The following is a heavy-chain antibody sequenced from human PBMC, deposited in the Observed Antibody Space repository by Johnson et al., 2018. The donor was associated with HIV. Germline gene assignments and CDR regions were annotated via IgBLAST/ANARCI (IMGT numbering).Heavy chain of an antibody. CDR2: IYSGGST. J-gene: IGHJ3*02. V-gene: IGHV3-53*01. D-gene: IGHD6-19*01. Sequence: VQLVESGGGLIQPGGSLRLSCAASGFTVSSYYMSWVRQAPGKGLEWVSVIYSGGSTYYADSVKGRFTISSDSAKNSLYLQMNSLRAEDTALYYCSRDRWLGDAFDIWGQGTMVTVSS. CDR1: GFTVSSYY. CDR3: SRDRWLGDAFDI.